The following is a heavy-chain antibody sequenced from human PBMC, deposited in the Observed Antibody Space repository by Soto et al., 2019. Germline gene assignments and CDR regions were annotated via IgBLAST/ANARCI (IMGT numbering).Heavy chain of an antibody. Sequence: SETLSLTCAVYGGSFSGYYWSWIRQPPGKGLEWIGEINHSGSTNYNPSLKSRVTISVDTSKNQFSLKLSSVTAADTAVYYCARRGGYGGNSGGWDAFDIWGQGTMVTVSS. CDR2: INHSGST. V-gene: IGHV4-34*01. J-gene: IGHJ3*02. CDR3: ARRGGYGGNSGGWDAFDI. D-gene: IGHD5-12*01. CDR1: GGSFSGYY.